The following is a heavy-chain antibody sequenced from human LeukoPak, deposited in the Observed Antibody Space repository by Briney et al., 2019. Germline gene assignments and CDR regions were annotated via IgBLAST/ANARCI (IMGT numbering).Heavy chain of an antibody. CDR1: GGSISSSSYY. CDR3: ARVSVTGGYYYYGMDV. V-gene: IGHV4-39*07. CDR2: IYYSGST. J-gene: IGHJ6*02. Sequence: PSETLSLTCTVSGGSISSSSYYWGWIRQPPGKGLEWIGSIYYSGSTYYNPSLKGRVTISVDTSKNQFSLKLSSVTAADTAVYYCARVSVTGGYYYYGMDVWGQGTTVTVSS. D-gene: IGHD1-14*01.